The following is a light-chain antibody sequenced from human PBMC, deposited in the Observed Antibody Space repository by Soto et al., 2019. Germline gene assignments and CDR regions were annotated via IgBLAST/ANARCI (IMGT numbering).Light chain of an antibody. J-gene: IGKJ5*01. CDR1: HSLLYSNGETL. Sequence: DLMMILSRISLPVGLGQPASMSFSCSHSLLYSNGETLLHWFQQRPGQPPRRLIYRVSTRYSGVPDRFSGSGSGTDFALKIRTVEAYDVGVYYCLHASYWPITFGQGTRLEIK. CDR3: LHASYWPIT. CDR2: RVS. V-gene: IGKV2-30*01.